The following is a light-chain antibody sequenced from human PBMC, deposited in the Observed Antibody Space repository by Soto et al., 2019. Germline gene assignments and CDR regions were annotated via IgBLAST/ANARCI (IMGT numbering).Light chain of an antibody. CDR2: DAS. CDR3: QQRSNWPVT. CDR1: QSVSRY. J-gene: IGKJ1*01. Sequence: EIVLTQSPCTLSLSPGERATLSYRASQSVSRYLAWYQQKPGQAPRLLIYDASTRATGISARFSGSGSGTDFTLTISSLEPEDFAMYYCQQRSNWPVTFGQGTKVEVK. V-gene: IGKV3-11*01.